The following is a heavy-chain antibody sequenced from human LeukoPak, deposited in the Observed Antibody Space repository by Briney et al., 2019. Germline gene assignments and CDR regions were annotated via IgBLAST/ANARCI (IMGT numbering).Heavy chain of an antibody. J-gene: IGHJ3*02. D-gene: IGHD3-16*02. CDR2: IYYSGST. Sequence: SETLSPTCTVSGGSISSGDYYWSWIRHPPGKGLEWIGYIYYSGSTYYNPSLKSRVTISVDTSKNQFTLKLSSVTAADTAVYYCARAKYRNAFDIWGQGTMVTVSS. CDR1: GGSISSGDYY. V-gene: IGHV4-30-4*08. CDR3: ARAKYRNAFDI.